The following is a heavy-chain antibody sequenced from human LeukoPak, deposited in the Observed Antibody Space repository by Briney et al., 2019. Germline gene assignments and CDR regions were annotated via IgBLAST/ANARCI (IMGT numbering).Heavy chain of an antibody. CDR1: GYSISTGYY. D-gene: IGHD3-10*01. V-gene: IGHV4-38-2*02. CDR2: FYHGGST. CDR3: ARSMVRGVMAEYPWFDP. J-gene: IGHJ5*02. Sequence: SETLSLTCTVSGYSISTGYYWDWIRQPPGKGLEWIGTFYHGGSTYYNPSLKSRVTISVDTSKNQFSLNLTSVTAADTAVYYCARSMVRGVMAEYPWFDPWGQGTLVTVSS.